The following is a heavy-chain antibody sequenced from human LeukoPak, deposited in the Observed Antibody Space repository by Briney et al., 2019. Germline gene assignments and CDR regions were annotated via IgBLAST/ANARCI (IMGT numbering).Heavy chain of an antibody. CDR2: IYYSGST. J-gene: IGHJ4*02. V-gene: IGHV4-39*01. CDR3: ARQEELVVVPAAISY. CDR1: GGSISSSSYY. D-gene: IGHD2-2*02. Sequence: PSETLSLTCTASGGSISSSSYYWGWIRQPPGKGLEWIGSIYYSGSTYYNPSLKSRVTISVDTSKNQFSLKLSSVTAADTAVYYCARQEELVVVPAAISYWGQGTLVTVSS.